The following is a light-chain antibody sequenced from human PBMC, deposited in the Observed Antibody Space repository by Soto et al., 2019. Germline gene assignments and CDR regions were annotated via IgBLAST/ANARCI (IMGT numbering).Light chain of an antibody. CDR2: DVS. V-gene: IGLV2-8*01. Sequence: QSALTQPPSASGSPGQAVAISCTGTSSDVGGYNYVSWYQQHPGKAPKLMIYDVSERPSGVPDRFSGSKSGNTASLTVSGLQTEDEADYYCSSYAGTHVVFGTGTKVTVL. CDR3: SSYAGTHVV. J-gene: IGLJ1*01. CDR1: SSDVGGYNY.